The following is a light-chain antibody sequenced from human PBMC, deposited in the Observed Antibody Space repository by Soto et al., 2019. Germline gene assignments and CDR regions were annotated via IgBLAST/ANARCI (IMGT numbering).Light chain of an antibody. CDR3: QKYDSALLT. Sequence: DIQMTQSPSSLTASVGDRVTISCRASQGFSNSLAWYQQKPGEVPTLLIYGASILQSGVPSRFSGSGSGTEFTLTIGSLQPEDVATYYCQKYDSALLTFGGGTKVEIK. J-gene: IGKJ4*01. V-gene: IGKV1-27*01. CDR2: GAS. CDR1: QGFSNS.